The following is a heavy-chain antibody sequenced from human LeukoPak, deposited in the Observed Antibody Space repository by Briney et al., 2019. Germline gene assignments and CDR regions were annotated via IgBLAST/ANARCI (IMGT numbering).Heavy chain of an antibody. J-gene: IGHJ3*02. CDR2: MSGSGDIT. V-gene: IGHV3-23*01. CDR1: GFTFSIYA. CDR3: SKGPWDLPHAFDI. Sequence: PGGSLRLSCAASGFTFSIYAMSWVRQAPGRGLECVSTMSGSGDITRYADSVKGRFVVSRDNSKNTLYLQMNSLRAEDTAIYYCSKGPWDLPHAFDIWGLGTMVTVSS. D-gene: IGHD1-26*01.